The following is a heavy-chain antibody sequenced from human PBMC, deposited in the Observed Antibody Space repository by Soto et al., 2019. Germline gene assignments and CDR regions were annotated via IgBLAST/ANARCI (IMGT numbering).Heavy chain of an antibody. D-gene: IGHD3-9*01. CDR2: IFWADDK. J-gene: IGHJ4*02. CDR3: ASSTGYRIFDC. Sequence: QITLKESGPTLVKPTQTLTLTCTFSGFSLTTTGVGVGWIRQPPGKALEWLALIFWADDKRYRPTLTSRLTSTKDTSKIQVVLTITNIHPVDTATYYCASSTGYRIFDCWGQGMRVAVSS. V-gene: IGHV2-5*02. CDR1: GFSLTTTGVG.